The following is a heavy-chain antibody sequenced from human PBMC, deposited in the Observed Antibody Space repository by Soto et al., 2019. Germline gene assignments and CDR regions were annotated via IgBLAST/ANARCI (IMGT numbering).Heavy chain of an antibody. D-gene: IGHD1-1*01. V-gene: IGHV3-15*01. CDR2: GKNKGTT. CDR1: GLPFSKAW. J-gene: IGHJ4*02. Sequence: EVHLVESGGGLVKPGESLRLSCSASGLPFSKAWMSWVRQAPGKGLEWIGRGKNKGTTDYAAPVKDRFTISRDDSQNMVYLQMDSLKTEDTAVYYCTTDEEDNGNDGDFDYWGQGTLVTVSS. CDR3: TTDEEDNGNDGDFDY.